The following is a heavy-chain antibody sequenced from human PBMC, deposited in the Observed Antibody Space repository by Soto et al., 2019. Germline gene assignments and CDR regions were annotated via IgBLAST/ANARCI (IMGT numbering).Heavy chain of an antibody. V-gene: IGHV4-4*07. CDR1: GGSISNYY. CDR3: ARATRNYYDSSGYYYCFDY. Sequence: SATLAFTCTDTGGSISNYYLSWIWPPAGEGVEWIGRIYTVGSTNYNPSLKSRFTMSVDTSKNQFSLKLSSVTAAATAVYYCARATRNYYDSSGYYYCFDYWGQGTLVTVSS. J-gene: IGHJ4*02. D-gene: IGHD3-22*01. CDR2: IYTVGST.